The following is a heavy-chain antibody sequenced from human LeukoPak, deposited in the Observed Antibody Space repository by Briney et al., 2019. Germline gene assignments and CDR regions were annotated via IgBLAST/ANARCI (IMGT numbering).Heavy chain of an antibody. CDR2: INPSGTST. CDR1: GYTFTNYY. J-gene: IGHJ3*02. D-gene: IGHD3-9*01. Sequence: ASVKVSCKASGYTFTNYYMHWVRQAPGQGLEWLGIINPSGTSTSYAQKFQGRVTMTRDSSTSTVYMELSSLRSDDTAVYYCAREQYYDILTGSGAFDIWGQGTMVTVSS. CDR3: AREQYYDILTGSGAFDI. V-gene: IGHV1-46*01.